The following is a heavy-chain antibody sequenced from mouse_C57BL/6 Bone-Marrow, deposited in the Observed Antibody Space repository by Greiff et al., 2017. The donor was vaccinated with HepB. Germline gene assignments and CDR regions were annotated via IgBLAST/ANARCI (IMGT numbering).Heavy chain of an antibody. CDR1: GFNIKNTY. J-gene: IGHJ1*03. V-gene: IGHV14-3*01. CDR2: IDPANGNT. D-gene: IGHD1-1*01. Sequence: EVKLVESVAELVRPGASVKLSCTASGFNIKNTYMHWVKQRPEQGLEWIGRIDPANGNTKYAPKFQGKATITADTSSNTAYLQLSSLTSEDTAIYYCARGLLLRWYFDVWGTGTTVTVSS. CDR3: ARGLLLRWYFDV.